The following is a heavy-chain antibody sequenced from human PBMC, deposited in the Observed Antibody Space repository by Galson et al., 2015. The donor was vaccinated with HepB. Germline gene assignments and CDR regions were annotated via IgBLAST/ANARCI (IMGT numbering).Heavy chain of an antibody. V-gene: IGHV3-33*01. Sequence: SLRLSCAASGFTFRNHVMNWVRQAPGKGLEWVAAIWNDGSNKYYAESVTGRFTISRDNSRNNLYLQMDSMRAGDTAVYYCARGPDYYGQGDIPNDYWGQGALLTVSS. CDR1: GFTFRNHV. CDR2: IWNDGSNK. D-gene: IGHD3-10*01. J-gene: IGHJ4*02. CDR3: ARGPDYYGQGDIPNDY.